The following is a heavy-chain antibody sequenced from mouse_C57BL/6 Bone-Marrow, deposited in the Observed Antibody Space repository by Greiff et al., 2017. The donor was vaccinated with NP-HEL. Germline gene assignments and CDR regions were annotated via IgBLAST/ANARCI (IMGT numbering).Heavy chain of an antibody. D-gene: IGHD2-5*01. J-gene: IGHJ1*03. Sequence: EVQLQQSGPVLVKPGASVKMSCKASGYTFTDYYMNWVKQSHGKSLEWIGVINPYNGGTSYNQKFKGKATLTVDKSSSTAYMELNSLTSEDSAVYYCAREHYSNFHWYFDVWGTGTTVTVSS. V-gene: IGHV1-19*01. CDR2: INPYNGGT. CDR3: AREHYSNFHWYFDV. CDR1: GYTFTDYY.